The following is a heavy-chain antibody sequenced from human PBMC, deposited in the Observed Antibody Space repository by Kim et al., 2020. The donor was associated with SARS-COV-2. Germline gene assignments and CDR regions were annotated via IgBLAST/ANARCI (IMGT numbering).Heavy chain of an antibody. CDR1: GYTFTNYA. Sequence: ASVKVSCKAFGYTFTNYAMQWVRQASGQRLEWMGWINAGNGKTKYSQKFQGRATITRDTSARTVYMELSSLRSEDTAVYYCARDHENYYGSGSYFDLWGQGTLVIVSS. CDR2: INAGNGKT. V-gene: IGHV1-3*01. CDR3: ARDHENYYGSGSYFDL. D-gene: IGHD3-10*01. J-gene: IGHJ4*01.